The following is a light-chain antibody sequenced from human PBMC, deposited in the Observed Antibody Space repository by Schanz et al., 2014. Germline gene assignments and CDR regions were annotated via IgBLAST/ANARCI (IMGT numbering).Light chain of an antibody. J-gene: IGLJ2*01. V-gene: IGLV2-8*01. CDR2: DVS. CDR3: SSYAGSNNLV. Sequence: QSALTQPPSASGSPGQSVTISCTGTSSDVGGYNYVSWYQQHPGKAPKLMIYDVSNRPSGVPDRFSGSKSGNTASLTVSWLQAEDEAVYYCSSYAGSNNLVFGGGTKLTVL. CDR1: SSDVGGYNY.